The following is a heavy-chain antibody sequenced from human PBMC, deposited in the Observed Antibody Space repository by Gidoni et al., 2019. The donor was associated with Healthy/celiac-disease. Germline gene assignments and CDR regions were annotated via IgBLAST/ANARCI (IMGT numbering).Heavy chain of an antibody. CDR2: TRNKANSYTT. CDR1: GFTFSDHY. CDR3: ARVRGVAAPYYFDY. Sequence: EVQLVESGGGWVQPGGSLRLSCAASGFTFSDHYMDWVRQAPGKGLEWVGRTRNKANSYTTEYAASVKGRFTISRDDSKNSLYLQMNSLKTEDTAVYYCARVRGVAAPYYFDYWGQGTLVTVSS. D-gene: IGHD6-13*01. V-gene: IGHV3-72*01. J-gene: IGHJ4*02.